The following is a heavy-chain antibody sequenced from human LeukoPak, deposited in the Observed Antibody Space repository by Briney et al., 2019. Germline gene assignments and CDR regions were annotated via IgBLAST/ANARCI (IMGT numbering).Heavy chain of an antibody. CDR2: IYYGGST. Sequence: SETLSLTCTVSGGSISSYYWSWIRQPPGKGLEWIGYIYYGGSTNYNPSLKSRVTISVDTSKNQFSLKLSSVTAADTAVYYCARGGNSDAFDIWGQGTMVTVSS. D-gene: IGHD4-23*01. V-gene: IGHV4-59*01. CDR3: ARGGNSDAFDI. CDR1: GGSISSYY. J-gene: IGHJ3*02.